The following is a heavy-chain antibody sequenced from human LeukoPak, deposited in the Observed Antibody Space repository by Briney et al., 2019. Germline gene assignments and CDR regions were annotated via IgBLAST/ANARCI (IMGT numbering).Heavy chain of an antibody. D-gene: IGHD3-3*01. Sequence: PSETLSLTCVVSSFSISSRTWWSWVRQSPEKGLEWLGEISNDGRSNYNPSLESRISMSVDRSKSHLSLSLSSVTAADTAAYYCASPQYGRFGLDIWGQGTVVTVSS. V-gene: IGHV4-4*02. J-gene: IGHJ3*02. CDR1: SFSISSRTW. CDR2: ISNDGRS. CDR3: ASPQYGRFGLDI.